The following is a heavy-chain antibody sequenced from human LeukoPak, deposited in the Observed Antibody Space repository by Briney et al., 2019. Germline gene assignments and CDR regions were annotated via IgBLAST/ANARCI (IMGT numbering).Heavy chain of an antibody. D-gene: IGHD2-21*01. CDR2: IYYSENT. V-gene: IGHV4-59*01. Sequence: SETLSLTCTVSGGYPSSYYWNWIRQPPGKGLEWIGYIYYSENTNYNPSLKSRVTFSVDTSKNQFSLRLRSVTAADTAVYYCARGPWGGYSDYWGQGTLVTVSS. CDR3: ARGPWGGYSDY. J-gene: IGHJ4*02. CDR1: GGYPSSYY.